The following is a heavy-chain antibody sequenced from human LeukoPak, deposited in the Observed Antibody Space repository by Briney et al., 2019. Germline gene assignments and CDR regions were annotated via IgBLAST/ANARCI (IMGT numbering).Heavy chain of an antibody. CDR1: GYTFTSYY. CDR3: ARQNGSGRVPLYYYYYYMDV. CDR2: INPSGGST. D-gene: IGHD3-10*01. Sequence: ASVKVSRKASGYTFTSYYMHWVRQAPGQGLEWMGIINPSGGSTSYAQKFQGRVTMTRDMSTSTVYMELSSLRSEDTAVYYCARQNGSGRVPLYYYYYYMDVWGKGTTVTVSS. V-gene: IGHV1-46*01. J-gene: IGHJ6*03.